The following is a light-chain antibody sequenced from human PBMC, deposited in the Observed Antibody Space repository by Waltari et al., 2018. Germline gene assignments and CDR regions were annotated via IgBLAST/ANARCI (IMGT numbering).Light chain of an antibody. CDR2: AAS. CDR1: QRIDSY. Sequence: DIQMTQSPSSLSASVGDRVTITCRAGQRIDSYLNWYQQKPGIAPKLLIYAASSLQTGVPSRFSGSGSGTDFTLTISSLQPEDFATYSCQQSDSTPWTFGQGTKVEI. J-gene: IGKJ1*01. V-gene: IGKV1-39*01. CDR3: QQSDSTPWT.